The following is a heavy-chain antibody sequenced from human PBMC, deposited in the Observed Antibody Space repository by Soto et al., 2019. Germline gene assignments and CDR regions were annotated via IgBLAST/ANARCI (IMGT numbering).Heavy chain of an antibody. D-gene: IGHD3-10*01. CDR3: AKEASFGELSNFDY. CDR2: ITGSGGST. V-gene: IGHV3-23*01. Sequence: LRLSCEASGFTFSSYAMSWVRQAPGKGLEWVSAITGSGGSTFYADSVKGRFTISRDSSKNTLNLQLNSLRAEDTAVYYCAKEASFGELSNFDYWGQGTLVTVSS. J-gene: IGHJ4*02. CDR1: GFTFSSYA.